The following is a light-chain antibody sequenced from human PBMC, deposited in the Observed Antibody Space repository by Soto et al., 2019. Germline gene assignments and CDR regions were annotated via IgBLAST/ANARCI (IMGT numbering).Light chain of an antibody. CDR2: EVS. CDR1: SSDVAAYNY. V-gene: IGLV2-8*02. CDR3: SSYAGNNNLV. J-gene: IGLJ2*01. Sequence: QSVLTQPPSASRSPGQSVTISCTGTSSDVAAYNYVSWYQQHPGKAPKLLIYEVSERPSGVPDRFSGSKSANTASLTVSGLQAEDEADYYCSSYAGNNNLVFGGGTKLTVL.